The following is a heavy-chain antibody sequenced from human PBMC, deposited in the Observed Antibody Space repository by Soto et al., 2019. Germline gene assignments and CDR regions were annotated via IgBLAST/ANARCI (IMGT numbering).Heavy chain of an antibody. CDR1: GYSISSGYH. CDR2: VHHSGST. V-gene: IGHV4-38-2*01. J-gene: IGHJ5*02. D-gene: IGHD2-15*01. Sequence: SETLSLTCAVSGYSISSGYHWGWIRQPPGKGLEWLGSVHHSGSTYYNPSLKSRLTISVDKSKNQFSLNLTSVTAADTAVYYCARQDRVVVEGRWLDPSGQGTLVTVYS. CDR3: ARQDRVVVEGRWLDP.